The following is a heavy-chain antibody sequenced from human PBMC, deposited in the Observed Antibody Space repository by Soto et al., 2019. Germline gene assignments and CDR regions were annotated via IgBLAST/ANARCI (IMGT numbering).Heavy chain of an antibody. CDR2: ISWNSGSI. CDR3: AKSSLVVPAAMQGDAFDI. Sequence: GGSLRLSCAASGFTFDDYAMHWVRQAPGKGLEWVSGISWNSGSIGYADSVKGRFTISRDNAKNSLYLQMNSLRAEDTALYYCAKSSLVVPAAMQGDAFDIWGQGTMVTVSS. D-gene: IGHD2-2*01. V-gene: IGHV3-9*01. J-gene: IGHJ3*02. CDR1: GFTFDDYA.